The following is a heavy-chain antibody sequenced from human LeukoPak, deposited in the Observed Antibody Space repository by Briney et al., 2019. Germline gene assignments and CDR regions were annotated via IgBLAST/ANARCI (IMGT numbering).Heavy chain of an antibody. CDR3: ARAGALDTIFGVVTLIDY. J-gene: IGHJ4*02. D-gene: IGHD3-3*01. CDR2: INPNSGGT. V-gene: IGHV1-2*06. Sequence: ASVKVSCKASGYTFTSCDINWVRQAPGQGLEWMGRINPNSGGTNYAQKFQGRVTMTRDTSISTAYMELSRLRSDDTAMYYCARAGALDTIFGVVTLIDYWGQGTLVTVSS. CDR1: GYTFTSCD.